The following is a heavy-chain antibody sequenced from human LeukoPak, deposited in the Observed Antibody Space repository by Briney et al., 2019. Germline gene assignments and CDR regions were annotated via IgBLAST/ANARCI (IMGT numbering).Heavy chain of an antibody. Sequence: SETLSLTCTVSGGSISSYYWSWIRQPPGKGLEWIGYIYYSGSTNYNPSLKSRVTISVDTSKNQFSLKLSSVTAADTAVYYCARDRTQPYCSSTSCYYFDLWGRGTLVTVSS. CDR2: IYYSGST. J-gene: IGHJ2*01. V-gene: IGHV4-59*01. D-gene: IGHD2-2*01. CDR3: ARDRTQPYCSSTSCYYFDL. CDR1: GGSISSYY.